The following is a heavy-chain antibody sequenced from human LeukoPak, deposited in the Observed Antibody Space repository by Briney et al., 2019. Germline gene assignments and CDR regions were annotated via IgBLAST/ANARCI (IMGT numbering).Heavy chain of an antibody. CDR2: IIPIFGTA. CDR3: ARVRIAFTGYCSGGSCYWFDP. Sequence: ASVKVSCKASGGTFSSYAISWVRQAPGQGLEWMGGIIPIFGTANYAQKFQGRVTITADESTSTAYMELSSLRSEDTAVYYCARVRIAFTGYCSGGSCYWFDPWGQGTLVTVSS. CDR1: GGTFSSYA. V-gene: IGHV1-69*01. J-gene: IGHJ5*02. D-gene: IGHD2-15*01.